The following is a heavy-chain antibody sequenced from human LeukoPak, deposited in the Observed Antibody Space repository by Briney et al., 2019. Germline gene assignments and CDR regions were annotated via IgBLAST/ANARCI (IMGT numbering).Heavy chain of an antibody. J-gene: IGHJ4*02. Sequence: GASVKVSCKVSGHILTTLSIHWVRQAPGKGLEWMGGFDPEDGKIFYAQKFQGRVTITTDESTSTAYMELSSLRSEDTAVYYCARVWAARRGFDYWGQGTLVTVSS. CDR2: FDPEDGKI. CDR1: GHILTTLS. D-gene: IGHD6-6*01. CDR3: ARVWAARRGFDY. V-gene: IGHV1-24*01.